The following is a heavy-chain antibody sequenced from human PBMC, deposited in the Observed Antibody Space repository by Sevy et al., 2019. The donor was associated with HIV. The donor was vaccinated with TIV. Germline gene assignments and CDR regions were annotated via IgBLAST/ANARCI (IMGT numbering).Heavy chain of an antibody. D-gene: IGHD6-13*01. J-gene: IGHJ6*03. CDR2: IIPIFGTA. V-gene: IGHV1-69*13. CDR1: GGTFSSYA. Sequence: ASVKVSCKASGGTFSSYAISWVRQAPGQGLEWMGRIIPIFGTANYAQKFQGRVTITADESTSTAYMELSSLRSEDTAVYYCARDIKGLDRWKQTIEADYYYYMDVWGKGTTVTVSS. CDR3: ARDIKGLDRWKQTIEADYYYYMDV.